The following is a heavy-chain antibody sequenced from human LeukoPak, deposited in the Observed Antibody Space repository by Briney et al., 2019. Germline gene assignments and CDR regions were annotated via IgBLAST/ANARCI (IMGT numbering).Heavy chain of an antibody. D-gene: IGHD2-8*01. J-gene: IGHJ4*02. CDR1: GFTFNYHC. CDR3: ARVGVAGGFDY. Sequence: GGSLRLSCAASGFTFNYHCMNWVRQAPGKGLEWLSSISSTSVYTSYADSVKGRFTISRDNAKNSLYLQMNSLRAEDTAVYYCARVGVAGGFDYWGQGTLVTVSS. V-gene: IGHV3-21*01. CDR2: ISSTSVYT.